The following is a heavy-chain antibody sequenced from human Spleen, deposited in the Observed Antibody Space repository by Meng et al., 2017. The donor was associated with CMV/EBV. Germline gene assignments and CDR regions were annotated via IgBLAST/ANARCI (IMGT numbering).Heavy chain of an antibody. D-gene: IGHD3-22*01. CDR2: IHYSGST. J-gene: IGHJ5*02. CDR3: ARYGFDSSSLYSNWFDP. Sequence: QVQREEPGPGLVKPSKTLSLTCLVSGGSISSGTYYWGWIRQLPGKGLEWIAYIHYSGSTYYSPSLKSRVTISVDTSRNQLSLKLSSMTAADTAVYYCARYGFDSSSLYSNWFDPWGQGTLVTVSS. V-gene: IGHV4-31*03. CDR1: GGSISSGTYY.